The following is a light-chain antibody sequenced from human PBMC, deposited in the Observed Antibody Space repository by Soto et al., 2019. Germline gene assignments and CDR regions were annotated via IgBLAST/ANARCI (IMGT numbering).Light chain of an antibody. CDR3: QQYGSTPPT. V-gene: IGKV3-20*01. Sequence: PGERATLSCRASQRVRRSYLAWYQQKPGQAPRLIIDGASSRATGIPDRFSGSGSGTDFTLTISRLEPEDFAVYSCQQYGSTPPTFGQGTKVDIK. CDR1: QRVRRSY. CDR2: GAS. J-gene: IGKJ1*01.